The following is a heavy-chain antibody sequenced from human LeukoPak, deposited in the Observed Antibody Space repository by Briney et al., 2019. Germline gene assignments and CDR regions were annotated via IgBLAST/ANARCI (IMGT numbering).Heavy chain of an antibody. CDR3: AREGSSSPWDY. J-gene: IGHJ4*02. CDR2: INHSGST. V-gene: IGHV4-34*01. D-gene: IGHD6-13*01. Sequence: PSETLSLTCAVYGGSFSGYYWSWIRQPPGKGLEWIGEINHSGSTNYNPSLKSRVTISVDTSKNQFSLRLSSVTAADTAVYYCAREGSSSPWDYWGQGTLVTVSP. CDR1: GGSFSGYY.